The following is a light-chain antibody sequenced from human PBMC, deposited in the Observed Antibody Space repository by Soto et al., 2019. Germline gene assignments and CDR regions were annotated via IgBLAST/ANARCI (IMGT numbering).Light chain of an antibody. V-gene: IGLV1-40*01. CDR2: ANT. Sequence: QAVVTQPPSVSGVPGQGVTISCTGTSSNIGADYDVQWYQQVPGGVPKLLIYANTNRPSGVPDRFSGSRSGTSASLAIAGLRAEDEADYYCQSYDNTLFVIFGGGTKLTVL. CDR3: QSYDNTLFVI. CDR1: SSNIGADYD. J-gene: IGLJ2*01.